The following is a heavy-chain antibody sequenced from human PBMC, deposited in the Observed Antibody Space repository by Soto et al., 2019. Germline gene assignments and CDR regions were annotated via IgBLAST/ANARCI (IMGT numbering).Heavy chain of an antibody. CDR1: GGSISSSSFH. V-gene: IGHV4-39*01. D-gene: IGHD6-13*01. Sequence: QLQLQESGPGLVKPSETLSLTCTVSGGSISSSSFHWGWIRQPPGKGLEWIGSIYYSGSTYYSPSLKGRVTISVDTSKNQFPLKLSSVTAADTAVYYCARRERAAGTDWWFDPWGQGTLVTVSS. J-gene: IGHJ5*02. CDR3: ARRERAAGTDWWFDP. CDR2: IYYSGST.